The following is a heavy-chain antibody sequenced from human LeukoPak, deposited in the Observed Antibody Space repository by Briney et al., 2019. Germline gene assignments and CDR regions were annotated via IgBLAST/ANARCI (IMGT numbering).Heavy chain of an antibody. Sequence: GGSLRLSCAGSGFSFNYYDMNWVRQAPGKGLEWVSSISPKSDFIYYSDSVRGRFTISRDNAENSLYLQMNSLRAEDTAVYYCARAPCSSSTCYLQRRWFDRWGQGTLVTVSS. J-gene: IGHJ5*02. V-gene: IGHV3-21*01. CDR2: ISPKSDFI. CDR3: ARAPCSSSTCYLQRRWFDR. CDR1: GFSFNYYD. D-gene: IGHD2-2*01.